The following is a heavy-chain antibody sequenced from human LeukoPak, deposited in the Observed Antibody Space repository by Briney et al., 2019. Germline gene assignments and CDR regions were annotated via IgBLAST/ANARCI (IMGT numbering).Heavy chain of an antibody. CDR2: IYPGDADA. Sequence: GESLKISCKGSGYSLTSYWIGWVRQMPGKGREGMGVIYPGDADARYSPSFQGQVPISADTSVSTAYLQWSSLKASDTAMYYCARRDPSGALDCWGQGTLVTVSS. CDR3: ARRDPSGALDC. D-gene: IGHD4-17*01. V-gene: IGHV5-51*01. J-gene: IGHJ4*02. CDR1: GYSLTSYW.